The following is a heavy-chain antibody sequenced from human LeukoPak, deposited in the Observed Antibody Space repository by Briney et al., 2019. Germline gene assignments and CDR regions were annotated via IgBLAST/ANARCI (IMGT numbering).Heavy chain of an antibody. CDR1: GYTFTSYG. CDR3: ARVYSGWLNDAFDI. CDR2: ISAYNGNT. J-gene: IGHJ3*02. V-gene: IGHV1-18*01. D-gene: IGHD6-19*01. Sequence: ASVKVSCKASGYTFTSYGTSWVRQAPGQGLEWMGWISAYNGNTNYAQKLQGRVTMTTDTSTSTAYMELRSLRSNDTAVYYCARVYSGWLNDAFDIWGQGTMVTVSS.